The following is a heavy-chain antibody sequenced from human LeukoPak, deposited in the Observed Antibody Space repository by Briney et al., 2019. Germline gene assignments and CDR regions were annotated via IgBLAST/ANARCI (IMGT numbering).Heavy chain of an antibody. V-gene: IGHV1-69*05. CDR3: ARGRGHYDYVWGSYRPSYYYYSYMDV. CDR2: IIPIFGTA. Sequence: GASVKVSCKASGGTFSSYAISWVRQAPGQGLEWMGRIIPIFGTANYAQKFQGRVTITTDESTSTAYMELSSLRSEDTAVYYCARGRGHYDYVWGSYRPSYYYYSYMDVWGKGTTVTVSS. J-gene: IGHJ6*03. CDR1: GGTFSSYA. D-gene: IGHD3-16*02.